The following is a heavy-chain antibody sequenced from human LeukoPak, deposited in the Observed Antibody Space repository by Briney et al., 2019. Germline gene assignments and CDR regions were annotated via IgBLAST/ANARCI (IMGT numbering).Heavy chain of an antibody. CDR1: GGSFSGYY. J-gene: IGHJ6*04. V-gene: IGHV4-34*01. D-gene: IGHD2-21*02. CDR2: INHSGSA. Sequence: PSETLSLTCAVYGGSFSGYYWSWIRQPPGEGLEWIGEINHSGSANYNPSLESRVTISVDTSKNQFSLKLSSVTAADTAVYYCARLSVVVTPYYYYGMDVWGKGTTVTVSS. CDR3: ARLSVVVTPYYYYGMDV.